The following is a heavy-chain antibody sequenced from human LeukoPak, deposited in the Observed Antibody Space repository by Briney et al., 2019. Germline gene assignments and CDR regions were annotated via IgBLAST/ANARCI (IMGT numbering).Heavy chain of an antibody. J-gene: IGHJ3*02. D-gene: IGHD3-16*01. CDR2: INPNSGGT. CDR1: GGTFSSYA. V-gene: IGHV1-2*02. CDR3: AREGEEDAFDI. Sequence: ASVKVSCKASGGTFSSYAISWVRQAPGQGLEWMGWINPNSGGTNYAQKFQGRVTMTRDTSISTAYMELSRLRSDDTAVYYCAREGEEDAFDIWGQGTMVTVSS.